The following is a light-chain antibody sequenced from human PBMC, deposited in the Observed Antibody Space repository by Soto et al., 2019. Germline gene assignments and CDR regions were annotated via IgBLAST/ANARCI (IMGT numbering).Light chain of an antibody. CDR3: QQSYSSPPT. CDR2: AAS. Sequence: DIQMTQSPSSLSASVEGRVIITCRASQSISNHLNSYQQKPGKAPKLLIFAASSLQSGVPSRFSGSRSGPDFTLTISSLQPEDFATYYCQQSYSSPPTFGQGTKVDIK. CDR1: QSISNH. V-gene: IGKV1-39*01. J-gene: IGKJ1*01.